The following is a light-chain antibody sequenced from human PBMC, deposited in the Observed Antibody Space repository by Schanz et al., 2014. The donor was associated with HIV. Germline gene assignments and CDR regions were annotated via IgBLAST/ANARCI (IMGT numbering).Light chain of an antibody. J-gene: IGLJ2*01. CDR2: SNN. CDR3: SSYIGSIHAV. Sequence: QSVLTQPPSASGTPGQRVTISCSGSSSNIGSNTVNWYQQLPGMAPKLLIYSNNQRPSGVPDRFSGSKSGTSASLAITGLQAEDEADYYCSSYIGSIHAVFGGGTKLTVL. CDR1: SSNIGSNT. V-gene: IGLV1-44*01.